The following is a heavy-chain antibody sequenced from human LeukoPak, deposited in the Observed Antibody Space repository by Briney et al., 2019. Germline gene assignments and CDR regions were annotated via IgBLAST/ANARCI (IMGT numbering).Heavy chain of an antibody. J-gene: IGHJ4*02. V-gene: IGHV3-72*01. Sequence: QPGGSLRLSCAASGFTFSDHYMDWVRQAPGKGLEWVGRTRNKANSYTTEYAASVKGRFTISRDDSKNSLYLQMNSLKTEDTAVYYCARDRGGDITGSYYFGYWGQGTLVTVSS. CDR1: GFTFSDHY. D-gene: IGHD1-20*01. CDR3: ARDRGGDITGSYYFGY. CDR2: TRNKANSYTT.